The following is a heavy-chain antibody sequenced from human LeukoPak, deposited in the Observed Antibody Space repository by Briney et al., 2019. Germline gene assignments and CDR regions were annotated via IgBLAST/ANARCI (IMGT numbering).Heavy chain of an antibody. Sequence: SETLSLTCTVSGGSISSYYWSWIRQPPGKGLEWIGEINYSGSTNYNPSLKSRVTISVDTSKNQFSLKLSSVTAADTAVYYCARRVIVVVPAAKEDRDWFDPWGQGTLVTVSS. J-gene: IGHJ5*02. CDR2: INYSGST. V-gene: IGHV4-34*01. D-gene: IGHD2-2*01. CDR1: GGSISSYY. CDR3: ARRVIVVVPAAKEDRDWFDP.